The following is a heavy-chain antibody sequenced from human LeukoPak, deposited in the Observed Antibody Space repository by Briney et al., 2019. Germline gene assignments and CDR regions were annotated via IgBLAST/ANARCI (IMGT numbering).Heavy chain of an antibody. CDR2: IRYDGSNK. CDR3: AKDRWSIVVVVAATENWFDP. CDR1: GFTFSSYG. D-gene: IGHD2-15*01. Sequence: PGGSLRLSCAASGFTFSSYGMHWVRQAPGKGLEWVAFIRYDGSNKYYADSVKGRFTISRDNSKNTLYLQMNSLRAEDTAVYYCAKDRWSIVVVVAATENWFDPWGQGTLVTVSS. V-gene: IGHV3-30*02. J-gene: IGHJ5*02.